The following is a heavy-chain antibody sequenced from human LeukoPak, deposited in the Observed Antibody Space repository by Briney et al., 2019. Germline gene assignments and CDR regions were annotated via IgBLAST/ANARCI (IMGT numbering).Heavy chain of an antibody. V-gene: IGHV3-30-3*01. CDR1: GFTFSSYA. J-gene: IGHJ4*02. CDR3: ARGGGYCGGDCYGIDY. Sequence: GGSLRLSCAASGFTFSSYAMHWVRQAPGKGLEWVAVISYDGCNKYYADSVKGRFTISRDDAKNSLYLQMNSLRAEDTAVYYCARGGGYCGGDCYGIDYWGQGTLVTVSS. D-gene: IGHD2-21*01. CDR2: ISYDGCNK.